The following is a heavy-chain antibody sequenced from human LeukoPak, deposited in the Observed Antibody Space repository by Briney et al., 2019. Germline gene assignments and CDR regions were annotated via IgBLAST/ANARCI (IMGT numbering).Heavy chain of an antibody. D-gene: IGHD3-3*01. Sequence: ASVKVSCKASGYTFTSYYMHWVRQAPGQGLEWMGIINPSGGSTSYAQKFQGRVTMTRDTSTSTVYMELSSLRSEDTAVYYCAREPTYYDFWSGYYRNYYYYGMDVWGQGTTVTVFS. V-gene: IGHV1-46*01. CDR1: GYTFTSYY. CDR3: AREPTYYDFWSGYYRNYYYYGMDV. CDR2: INPSGGST. J-gene: IGHJ6*02.